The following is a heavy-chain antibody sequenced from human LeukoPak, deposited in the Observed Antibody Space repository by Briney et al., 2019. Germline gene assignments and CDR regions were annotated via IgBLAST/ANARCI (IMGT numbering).Heavy chain of an antibody. CDR1: GFTFSSYS. CDR3: ARALTTLTYEGY. D-gene: IGHD1-1*01. Sequence: GGSLRLSCAASGFTFSSYSMNWVRQAPGKGLEWGSYISGSSSTIYYADSVKGRFTISRDNGKNTLYLQMNSLRAEDTAVYYCARALTTLTYEGYWGQGTLVTVSS. V-gene: IGHV3-48*01. J-gene: IGHJ4*02. CDR2: ISGSSSTI.